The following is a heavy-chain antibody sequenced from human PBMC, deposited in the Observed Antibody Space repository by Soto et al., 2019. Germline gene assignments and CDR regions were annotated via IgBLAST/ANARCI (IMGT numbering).Heavy chain of an antibody. CDR2: ISSNGGST. CDR1: GFTFSSYA. J-gene: IGHJ4*02. CDR3: VNLYYYDSSGYLDY. V-gene: IGHV3-64D*06. Sequence: GGSLRLSCSASGFTFSSYAMHWVRQAPGKGLEYVSAISSNGGSTYYADSVKGRFTISRDNSKNMLYLQMSSLRAEDTAVYYCVNLYYYDSSGYLDYWGQGTLVTVSS. D-gene: IGHD3-22*01.